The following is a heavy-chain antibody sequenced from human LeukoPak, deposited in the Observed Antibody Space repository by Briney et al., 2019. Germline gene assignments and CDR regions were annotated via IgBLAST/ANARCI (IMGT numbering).Heavy chain of an antibody. V-gene: IGHV3-30*04. CDR3: VRDSVWQVDLSPDDAFDI. D-gene: IGHD5-12*01. CDR1: GFTLNTYS. J-gene: IGHJ3*02. Sequence: GGSLRLPCAASGFTLNTYSMHWVRHTPRKGLEWVAVISYDETKKYYVDSVQGRFTMSRDNSRNTLYLQMSSLRPDDTAVYYCVRDSVWQVDLSPDDAFDIWGQGTMVTVSS. CDR2: ISYDETKK.